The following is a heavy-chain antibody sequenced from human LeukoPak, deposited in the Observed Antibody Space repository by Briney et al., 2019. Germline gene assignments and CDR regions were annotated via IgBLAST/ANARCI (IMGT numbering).Heavy chain of an antibody. J-gene: IGHJ4*02. V-gene: IGHV4-59*01. CDR3: ARAGGGRLDY. CDR1: GGSISSYY. CDR2: IYYSGST. Sequence: SETLSLTCTVSGGSISSYYWSWIRQPPGKGLEWIGYIYYSGSTNYNPSLKSRVTISVDTSKNQFSLKLSSVTAADTAVYYCARAGGGRLDYWGQGTMVTVSS. D-gene: IGHD2-15*01.